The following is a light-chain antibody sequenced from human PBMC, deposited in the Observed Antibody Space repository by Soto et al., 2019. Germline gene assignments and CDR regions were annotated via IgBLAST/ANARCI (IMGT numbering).Light chain of an antibody. V-gene: IGKV3-20*01. CDR1: QSVSSSY. CDR2: GAS. CDR3: QQYGRSPRT. J-gene: IGKJ1*01. Sequence: EIVLTQSPGTLSLSPGERATLSCRASQSVSSSYLAWYQQKPDQAPRLLIYGASSRATGIPDRFSGSGSGTGFALTISRLEPEDFAVYYCQQYGRSPRTFGQGTKVDIK.